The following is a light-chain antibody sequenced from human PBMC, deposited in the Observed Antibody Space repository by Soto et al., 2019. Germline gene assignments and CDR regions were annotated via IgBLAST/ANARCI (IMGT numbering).Light chain of an antibody. CDR2: DVS. J-gene: IGKJ5*01. V-gene: IGKV1-13*02. Sequence: AIQVTQSPSSLSASVGDRVTIPCRASQDIRGALAWYQQKPGKAPKLLIYDVSTVQSGVPSRFSGRGSGTEFTLTITSLQPEDFATYYCQQFNIYPITFGQGTRLDI. CDR3: QQFNIYPIT. CDR1: QDIRGA.